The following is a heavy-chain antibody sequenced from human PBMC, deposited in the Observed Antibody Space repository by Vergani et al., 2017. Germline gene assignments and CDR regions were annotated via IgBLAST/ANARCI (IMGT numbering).Heavy chain of an antibody. V-gene: IGHV3-33*01. Sequence: VQLLESGGGLVQPGRSLRLSCAASGFTFSSYGMHWVRQAPGKGLEWVAVIWYDGSNKYYADSVKGRFTISRDNSKNTLYLQMNSLRAEDTAVYYCARDENSSGYYFFDYWGQGTLVTVSS. CDR2: IWYDGSNK. CDR3: ARDENSSGYYFFDY. J-gene: IGHJ4*02. CDR1: GFTFSSYG. D-gene: IGHD3-22*01.